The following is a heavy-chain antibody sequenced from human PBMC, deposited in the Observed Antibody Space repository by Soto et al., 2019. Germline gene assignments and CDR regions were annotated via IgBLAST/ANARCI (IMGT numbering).Heavy chain of an antibody. CDR3: ASSDCWSGYYTTSAFDI. CDR2: IYPGDSGT. CDR1: GYSFTSYW. D-gene: IGHD3-3*01. J-gene: IGHJ3*02. Sequence: GESLKISCKGSGYSFTSYWIGWVRQMPVKGLEWMGIIYPGDSGTRYSPSFQGQVTISADKSISTAYLQWSSLKASDTAMYYCASSDCWSGYYTTSAFDIWGQGTMVTVSS. V-gene: IGHV5-51*01.